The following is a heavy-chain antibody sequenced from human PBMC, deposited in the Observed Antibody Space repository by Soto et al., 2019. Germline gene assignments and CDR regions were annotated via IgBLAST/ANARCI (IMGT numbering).Heavy chain of an antibody. CDR1: GFTFSNYA. D-gene: IGHD6-13*01. CDR3: AKGPQRLAAAVYFDY. CDR2: ISGSGGST. Sequence: EVRLLESGGDLVQPGGSLRLSCAASGFTFSNYALSWVRQAPGRGLEWVSAISGSGGSTYYADSVKGRFTISRDNSKNTLYLQMNSLRAEDTAVYYCAKGPQRLAAAVYFDYWGQGTLVTVSS. V-gene: IGHV3-23*01. J-gene: IGHJ4*02.